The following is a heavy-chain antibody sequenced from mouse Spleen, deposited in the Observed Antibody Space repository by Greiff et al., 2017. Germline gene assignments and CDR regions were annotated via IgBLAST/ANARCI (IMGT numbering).Heavy chain of an antibody. CDR2: IYPGDGDT. J-gene: IGHJ2*01. D-gene: IGHD2-1*01. Sequence: VVKPGASVKIACKASGYAFSSSWMNWVKQRPGKGLEWIGRIYPGDGDTNYNGKFKGKATLTADKSSSTAYMQLSSLTSEDSAVYFCAREGYYDGTLFDYWGQGTTLTVSS. V-gene: IGHV1-82*01. CDR1: GYAFSSSW. CDR3: AREGYYDGTLFDY.